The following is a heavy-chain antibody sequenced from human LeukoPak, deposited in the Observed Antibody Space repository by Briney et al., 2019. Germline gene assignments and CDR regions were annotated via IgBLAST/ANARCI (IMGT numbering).Heavy chain of an antibody. CDR2: INHSGST. CDR3: ARGRNPYSSGWYKRYYFDY. V-gene: IGHV4-34*01. J-gene: IGHJ4*02. D-gene: IGHD6-19*01. Sequence: SETLSLTCAVYGGSFSGYYWSWIRQPPGKGLGWIGEINHSGSTNYNPSLKSRVTISVDTSKNQFSLKLSSVTAADTAVYYCARGRNPYSSGWYKRYYFDYWGQGTLVTVSS. CDR1: GGSFSGYY.